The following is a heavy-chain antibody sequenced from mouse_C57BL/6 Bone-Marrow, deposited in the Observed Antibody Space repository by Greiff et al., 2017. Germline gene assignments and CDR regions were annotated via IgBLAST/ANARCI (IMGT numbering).Heavy chain of an antibody. CDR1: GYTFTSYW. CDR3: ARRWLVRLLYCMDY. V-gene: IGHV1-55*01. D-gene: IGHD2-3*01. CDR2: IYPGSGST. Sequence: QVQLQQPGAELVKPGASVKMSCKASGYTFTSYWITWVKQRPGQGLEWIGDIYPGSGSTNYNEKFKSKATLTVDTSSSTAYMQLSSLTSEDSAVYYCARRWLVRLLYCMDYWGQGTSVTVSS. J-gene: IGHJ4*01.